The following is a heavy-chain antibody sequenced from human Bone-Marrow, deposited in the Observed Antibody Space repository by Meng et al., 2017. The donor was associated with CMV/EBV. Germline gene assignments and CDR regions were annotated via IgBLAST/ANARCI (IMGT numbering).Heavy chain of an antibody. J-gene: IGHJ5*02. Sequence: YGGSFSGYYWSWIRQPPGKGLEWIGEINHSGSTNYSPSLKSRVTISVDTSKNQFSLKLSSVTAADTAVYYCARGRPGGYSYGSGWFDPWGQGTLVTVSS. V-gene: IGHV4-34*01. D-gene: IGHD5-18*01. CDR1: GGSFSGYY. CDR3: ARGRPGGYSYGSGWFDP. CDR2: INHSGST.